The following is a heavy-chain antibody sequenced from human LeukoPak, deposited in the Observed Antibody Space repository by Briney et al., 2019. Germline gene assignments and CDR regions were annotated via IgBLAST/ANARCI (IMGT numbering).Heavy chain of an antibody. D-gene: IGHD3-10*01. V-gene: IGHV3-48*03. CDR1: GFTFSSYE. CDR3: ARASITMVRGEDYGMDV. Sequence: GRSLRLSCAASGFTFSSYEMNWVRQAPGKGLEWVSYISSSGSTIYYADSVKGRFTISRDNAKNSLYLQMNSLRAEDTAVYYCARASITMVRGEDYGMDVWGKGTTVTVSS. J-gene: IGHJ6*04. CDR2: ISSSGSTI.